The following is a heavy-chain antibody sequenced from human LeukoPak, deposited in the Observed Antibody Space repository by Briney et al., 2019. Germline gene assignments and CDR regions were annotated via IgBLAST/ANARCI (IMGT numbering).Heavy chain of an antibody. V-gene: IGHV1-18*01. CDR2: ISAYNGNT. CDR1: GYTFTSYG. CDR3: ARDDTPSYYYDSSGYRTIDY. Sequence: ASVKVSCKASGYTFTSYGTSWVRQAPGQGLEWMGWISAYNGNTNYAQKLQGRVTMTTDTSTSTAYMELRSLRSDDTAVYYCARDDTPSYYYDSSGYRTIDYWGQGTLVTVSS. J-gene: IGHJ4*02. D-gene: IGHD3-22*01.